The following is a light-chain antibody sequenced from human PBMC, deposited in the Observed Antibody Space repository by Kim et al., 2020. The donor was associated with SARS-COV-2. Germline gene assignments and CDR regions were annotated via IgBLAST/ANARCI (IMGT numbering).Light chain of an antibody. Sequence: QSALTQPASVSGSPGQSITISCTGTSSDIGRYNNVSWYQQHPGKAPKLMIYDVSNRPSGVSTRFSGSKSGSTASLTISGLQPEDEGGYYCSSYSTSGILLFGGGTQLTVL. CDR2: DVS. CDR1: SSDIGRYNN. V-gene: IGLV2-14*03. CDR3: SSYSTSGILL. J-gene: IGLJ3*02.